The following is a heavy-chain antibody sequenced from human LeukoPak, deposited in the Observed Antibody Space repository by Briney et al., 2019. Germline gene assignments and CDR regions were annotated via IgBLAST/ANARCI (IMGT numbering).Heavy chain of an antibody. CDR1: GYTLPELP. CDR3: TTILYSINWKWFDP. J-gene: IGHJ5*02. CDR2: FHPEKLET. D-gene: IGHD1-20*01. Sequence: ASVKVSCKVSGYTLPELPMNWVRQAPGKGLEWMGGFHPEKLETFYAQKFQGRLTLTEDSATGTAYMELRGLTSEDSAVYFCTTILYSINWKWFDPWGQGTLVTVSS. V-gene: IGHV1-24*01.